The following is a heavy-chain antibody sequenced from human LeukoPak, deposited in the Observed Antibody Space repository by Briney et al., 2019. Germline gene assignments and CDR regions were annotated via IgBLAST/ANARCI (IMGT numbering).Heavy chain of an antibody. J-gene: IGHJ5*02. V-gene: IGHV3-7*01. CDR2: IKQDGSEK. CDR3: ARKVVVVAARWFDP. CDR1: GFTFSSYW. D-gene: IGHD2-15*01. Sequence: GGSLRLSCAASGFTFSSYWMSWVRQAPGKGLEWVANIKQDGSEKYYVDSVKGRFTISRDNAKNSLYLQMNSLRAEDTAVYYCARKVVVVAARWFDPWGQGTLVTVSS.